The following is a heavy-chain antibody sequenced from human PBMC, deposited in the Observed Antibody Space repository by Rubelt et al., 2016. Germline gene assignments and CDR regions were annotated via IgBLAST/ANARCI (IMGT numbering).Heavy chain of an antibody. CDR2: ISSSGTTI. CDR1: GFTFSSYS. Sequence: GGSLRLSCAASGFTFSSYSMTWARQAPGKGLEWVSYISSSGTTIYYAASVKGRFPIPRANAKNSLYLQLDSLRPEDTGVYYCAPTTLYSSGWYSPLVAFDIWGQGTMVTVSS. V-gene: IGHV3-48*04. J-gene: IGHJ3*02. CDR3: APTTLYSSGWYSPLVAFDI. D-gene: IGHD6-19*01.